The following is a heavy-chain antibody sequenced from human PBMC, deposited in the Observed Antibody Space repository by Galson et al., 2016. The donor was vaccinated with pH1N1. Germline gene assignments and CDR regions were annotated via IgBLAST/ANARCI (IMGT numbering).Heavy chain of an antibody. D-gene: IGHD3-9*01. CDR3: AKDQTVFDLPIDY. Sequence: SLRLSCAASGFGFSSYAMHWVRQAPGKGLEWVAGISYDGSDKFYADSVKGRFTISRDNSKNTLYLLVDSLRYDDTPVYYCAKDQTVFDLPIDYWGQGTLVSVSS. CDR2: ISYDGSDK. J-gene: IGHJ4*02. V-gene: IGHV3-30*04. CDR1: GFGFSSYA.